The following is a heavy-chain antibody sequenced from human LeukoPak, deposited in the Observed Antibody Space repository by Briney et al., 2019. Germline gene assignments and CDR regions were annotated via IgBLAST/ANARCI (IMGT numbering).Heavy chain of an antibody. J-gene: IGHJ4*02. D-gene: IGHD6-19*01. CDR3: ARRSVAGSLDF. Sequence: GGSLILSCAASGFTFSTYWMSWVRQAPGKGLEWVANTKEDGGEKYYVDSVKGRFTISRDNAENSLYLQMNSLRAEDTAVYYCARRSVAGSLDFWGQGTLVTVSS. V-gene: IGHV3-7*01. CDR2: TKEDGGEK. CDR1: GFTFSTYW.